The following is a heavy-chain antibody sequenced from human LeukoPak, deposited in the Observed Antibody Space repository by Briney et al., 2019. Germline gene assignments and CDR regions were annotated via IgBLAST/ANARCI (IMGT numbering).Heavy chain of an antibody. CDR3: AKALTMIVVIGSSRVFDY. Sequence: GGSLRLSCAASGFTFSSYAMSWVRQAPGKGLEWVSAISGSGGSTYYADSVKGRFTISRDSSKNTLYLQMNSLRAEDTAVYYCAKALTMIVVIGSSRVFDYWGQGTLVTVSS. V-gene: IGHV3-23*01. CDR2: ISGSGGST. D-gene: IGHD3-22*01. J-gene: IGHJ4*02. CDR1: GFTFSSYA.